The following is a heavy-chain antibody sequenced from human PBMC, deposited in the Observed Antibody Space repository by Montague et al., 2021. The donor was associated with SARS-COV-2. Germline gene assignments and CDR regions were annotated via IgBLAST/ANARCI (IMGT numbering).Heavy chain of an antibody. Sequence: SETLSLTCTVSGGSISSSSCYWGWIRQPPGKGLEWIGSIYYSGSTYYNPSLKSRVTISVDTSKNQFSLKLSSVTAADTAVYYCARDTAMAPSFVYWGQGTLVTVSS. CDR2: IYYSGST. D-gene: IGHD5-18*01. V-gene: IGHV4-39*02. CDR3: ARDTAMAPSFVY. CDR1: GGSISSSSCY. J-gene: IGHJ4*02.